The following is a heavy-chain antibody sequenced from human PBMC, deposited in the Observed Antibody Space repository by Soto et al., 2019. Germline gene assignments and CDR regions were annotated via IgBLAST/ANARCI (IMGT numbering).Heavy chain of an antibody. Sequence: SETLSLTCAVYGGSFSGYNWSWIRQPPGKGLEWIGEINHSGSTNYNPSLKRRVTISVDTSKNQFSLKLSSVTAADTAVYYCAGGFIAARPNYYYYMDVWGKGTTVTVSS. D-gene: IGHD6-6*01. CDR1: GGSFSGYN. J-gene: IGHJ6*03. CDR3: AGGFIAARPNYYYYMDV. CDR2: INHSGST. V-gene: IGHV4-34*01.